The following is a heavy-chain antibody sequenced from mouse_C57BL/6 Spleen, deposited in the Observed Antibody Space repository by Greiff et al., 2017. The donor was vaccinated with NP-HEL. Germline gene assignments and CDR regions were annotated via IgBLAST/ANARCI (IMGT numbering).Heavy chain of an antibody. CDR1: GYTFTSYW. CDR2: IDPSDSYT. CDR3: ARPIYYYGSSYEYFDV. J-gene: IGHJ1*03. Sequence: QVQLQQPGAELVMPGASVKLSCKASGYTFTSYWMHWVKQRPGQGLEWIGEIDPSDSYTNYNQKFKGKSTLTVDKSSSTAYMQLSSLTSEDSAVYYCARPIYYYGSSYEYFDVWGTGTTVTVSS. D-gene: IGHD1-1*01. V-gene: IGHV1-69*01.